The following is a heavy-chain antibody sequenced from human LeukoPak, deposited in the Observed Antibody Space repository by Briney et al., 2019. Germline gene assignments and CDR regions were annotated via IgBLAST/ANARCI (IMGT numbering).Heavy chain of an antibody. CDR1: GYTLTELS. CDR2: FDPEDGET. J-gene: IGHJ4*02. V-gene: IGHV1-24*01. Sequence: ASVKVSCKASGYTLTELSMHWVRRAPGKGLEWMGGFDPEDGETIYAQKFQGRVTMTEDTSTDTAYMELSSLRSEDTAVYYCATDWGLRFLEWSYWGQGTLVTVSS. CDR3: ATDWGLRFLEWSY. D-gene: IGHD3-3*01.